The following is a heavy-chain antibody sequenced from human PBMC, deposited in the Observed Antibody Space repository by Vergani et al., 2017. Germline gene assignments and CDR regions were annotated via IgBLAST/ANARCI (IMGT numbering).Heavy chain of an antibody. CDR1: GGPFKNSA. V-gene: IGHV1-69*13. CDR2: IIPIFGTA. Sequence: QVQLVQSGAEVKKPGSSVKVSCKASGGPFKNSAFSWVRQVPGQGLEWMGRIIPIFGTANYAQKFQGRVTITADESTSTAYMELSSLRSEDTAVYYCARDLGIASSQRPLWGQGTLVTVSS. CDR3: ARDLGIASSQRPL. J-gene: IGHJ4*02. D-gene: IGHD6-13*01.